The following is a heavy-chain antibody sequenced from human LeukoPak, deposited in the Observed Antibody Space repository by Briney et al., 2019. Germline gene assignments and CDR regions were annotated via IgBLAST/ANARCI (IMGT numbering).Heavy chain of an antibody. Sequence: PGGSLRLSCAASGFTFSRYWMSWVRQAPGKGLEWVANIKEDGSVKYYVDSVKGRFTISRDNAKNSLYLQMNSLRAEDTAVYYCARAGYSYGSVYWFDPWGQGTLVTVSS. CDR2: IKEDGSVK. CDR3: ARAGYSYGSVYWFDP. D-gene: IGHD5-18*01. CDR1: GFTFSRYW. J-gene: IGHJ5*02. V-gene: IGHV3-7*04.